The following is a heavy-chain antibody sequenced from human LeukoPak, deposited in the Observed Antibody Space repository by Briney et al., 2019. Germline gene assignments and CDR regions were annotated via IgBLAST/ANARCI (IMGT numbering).Heavy chain of an antibody. J-gene: IGHJ4*02. CDR1: GFTYSHYG. CDR2: IWSDATEK. Sequence: SGGSLRLSCAASGFTYSHYGMHWVRQAPGKGLEWVAVIWSDATEKYYGDAVKGRFTISRDNSRNTLYLQMNSLRVEDTAVYCCAKDAQRGFDYSNSLEYWGQGTLVTVSS. D-gene: IGHD4-11*01. CDR3: AKDAQRGFDYSNSLEY. V-gene: IGHV3-33*06.